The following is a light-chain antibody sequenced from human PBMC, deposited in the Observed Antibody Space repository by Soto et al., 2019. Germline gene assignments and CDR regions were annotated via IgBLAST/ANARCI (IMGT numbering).Light chain of an antibody. Sequence: QSALTQPASVSGSPGQSITISCTGTSSDVGGYNYVSWYLQHPGKAPKLMIYDVSNRPSGVSNRFSGSKSGNTASLTISGLQAEDEADYYCSSYTSSSTQYVFGGGTKLTVL. CDR2: DVS. CDR1: SSDVGGYNY. CDR3: SSYTSSSTQYV. J-gene: IGLJ2*01. V-gene: IGLV2-14*01.